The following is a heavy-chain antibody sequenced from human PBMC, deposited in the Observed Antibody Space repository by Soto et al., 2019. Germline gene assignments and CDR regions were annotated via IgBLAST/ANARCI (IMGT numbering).Heavy chain of an antibody. D-gene: IGHD3-22*01. Sequence: GASVKVSCKASGGTFSSYAISWVRQAPGQGLEWMGGIISIFGTANYAQKFQGRVTITADESTSTAYMELSSLRSEDTAVYYCARTKYYYDSSGYYSSYYYYGMDVWGQGTTVTVSS. CDR1: GGTFSSYA. CDR3: ARTKYYYDSSGYYSSYYYYGMDV. V-gene: IGHV1-69*13. J-gene: IGHJ6*02. CDR2: IISIFGTA.